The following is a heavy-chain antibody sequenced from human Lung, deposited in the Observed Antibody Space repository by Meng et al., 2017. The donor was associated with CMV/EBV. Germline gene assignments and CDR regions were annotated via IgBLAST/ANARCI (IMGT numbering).Heavy chain of an antibody. V-gene: IGHV3-72*01. CDR3: ARDNSATRYFDY. D-gene: IGHD2/OR15-2a*01. J-gene: IGHJ4*02. CDR1: GFTFGDHY. Sequence: GGSXRLSCTASGFTFGDHYMDWVRQAPGKGLEWVARSRNKASSYTTECAASVRGRFTISRDESGNSLDLQMTSLKTEDTAVYYCARDNSATRYFDYWGQGXLVTVSS. CDR2: SRNKASSYTT.